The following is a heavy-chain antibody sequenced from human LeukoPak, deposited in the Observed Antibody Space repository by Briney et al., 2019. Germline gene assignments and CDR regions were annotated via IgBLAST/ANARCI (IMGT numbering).Heavy chain of an antibody. CDR3: AREGNDILTGSTNYFDY. CDR2: IKQDGSEK. D-gene: IGHD3-9*01. Sequence: GGSLRLSCAASGFTLSSYWMSWVRQAPGKGLEWVANIKQDGSEKYYVDSVKGRFTISRDNAKNSLYLQMNSLRAEDTAVYYCAREGNDILTGSTNYFDYWGQGTLVTVSS. V-gene: IGHV3-7*01. J-gene: IGHJ4*02. CDR1: GFTLSSYW.